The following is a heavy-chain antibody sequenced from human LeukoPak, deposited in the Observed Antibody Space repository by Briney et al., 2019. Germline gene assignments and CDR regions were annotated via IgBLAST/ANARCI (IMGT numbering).Heavy chain of an antibody. D-gene: IGHD2-21*01. Sequence: ASVKVSCKASGGTSSSYAISWVRQAPGQGLEWMGGIIPIFGTANYAQKFQGRVTITADESTSTAYMELSSLRSEDTAVYYCASCGGDCLFGFDPWGQGTLVTVSS. J-gene: IGHJ5*02. CDR1: GGTSSSYA. V-gene: IGHV1-69*13. CDR2: IIPIFGTA. CDR3: ASCGGDCLFGFDP.